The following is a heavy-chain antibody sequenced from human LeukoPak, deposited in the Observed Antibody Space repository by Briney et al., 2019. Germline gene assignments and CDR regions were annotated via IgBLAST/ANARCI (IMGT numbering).Heavy chain of an antibody. CDR2: IFGSSGST. CDR3: AKGAYDYIEIAYFDY. CDR1: GFSFNSYA. Sequence: GGSLRLSCVASGFSFNSYAMNWVRQAPGKGLEWVSLIFGSSGSTFYADSVKGRFTISRDKSKNTLYLQMNSLRAEDTAVYYCAKGAYDYIEIAYFDYWGQGSLVTVSS. J-gene: IGHJ4*02. D-gene: IGHD5-12*01. V-gene: IGHV3-23*01.